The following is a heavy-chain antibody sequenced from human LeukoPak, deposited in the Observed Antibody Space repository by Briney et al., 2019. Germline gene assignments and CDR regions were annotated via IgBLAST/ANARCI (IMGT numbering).Heavy chain of an antibody. CDR3: ASRHWGSSPFDY. V-gene: IGHV1-18*01. D-gene: IGHD7-27*01. CDR1: GYTFTSYG. Sequence: ASVKVSCKSSGYTFTSYGISWVRQAPGQGLEWIGWISTNTGYTNYAQRLLGRITMTTDTSTRTAYMELRSLISDDTAVYYCASRHWGSSPFDYWGQGTLVTVSS. CDR2: ISTNTGYT. J-gene: IGHJ4*02.